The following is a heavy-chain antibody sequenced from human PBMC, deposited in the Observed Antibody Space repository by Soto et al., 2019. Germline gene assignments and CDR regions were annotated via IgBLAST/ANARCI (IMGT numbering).Heavy chain of an antibody. CDR3: ASQGPAAIHGGYYYYGMDV. CDR2: ISSSSSTI. Sequence: EVQLVESGGGLVQPGGSLRLSCAASGFTFSSYSMNWVRQAPGKGLEWVSYISSSSSTIYYADSVKGRFTISRDNAKNSLYLQMNSLRDEDTAVYYCASQGPAAIHGGYYYYGMDVWGQGTTVTVSS. D-gene: IGHD2-2*02. CDR1: GFTFSSYS. V-gene: IGHV3-48*02. J-gene: IGHJ6*02.